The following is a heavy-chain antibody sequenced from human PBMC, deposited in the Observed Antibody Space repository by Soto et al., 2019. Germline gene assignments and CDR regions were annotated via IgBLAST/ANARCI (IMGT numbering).Heavy chain of an antibody. V-gene: IGHV3-23*01. CDR1: GFTFSSYA. Sequence: GGSLRLSCAASGFTFSSYAMTWVRQAPGKGLEWVSEISGSGASTYYADSVKGRFTISRDNSKNTLYLQMNSLRAEDTAVYYCAREGYYYYGMDVWGQGTTVTVSS. CDR3: AREGYYYYGMDV. J-gene: IGHJ6*02. CDR2: ISGSGAST.